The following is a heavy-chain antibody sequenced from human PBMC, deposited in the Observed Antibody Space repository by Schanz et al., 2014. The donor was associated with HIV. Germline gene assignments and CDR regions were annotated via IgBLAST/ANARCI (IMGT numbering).Heavy chain of an antibody. Sequence: QVELVESGGGVVQPGRSLRLSCAASGFTFSSSGMHWVRQAPGKGLEWVAAMWYDESHKGYADSVKGRFTISRDNTKNSLYLQMNSLGVEDTAVYYCARDSYSSWFFDSWGQGTLVTVSS. V-gene: IGHV3-33*01. J-gene: IGHJ4*02. D-gene: IGHD6-13*01. CDR3: ARDSYSSWFFDS. CDR2: MWYDESHK. CDR1: GFTFSSSG.